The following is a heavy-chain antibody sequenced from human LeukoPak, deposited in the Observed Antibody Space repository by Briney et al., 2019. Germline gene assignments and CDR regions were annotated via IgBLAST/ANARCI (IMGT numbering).Heavy chain of an antibody. Sequence: GGSLRLSRAASGFTFSRHWMSWVRQAPGKGLERVAHMNQDGSAIYSIDSVKGRFTISRDNDKNSLYLHMSGLTVADTAVYYCARTVPGHPDDYFDYWGQGTLVTVSS. J-gene: IGHJ4*02. D-gene: IGHD6-19*01. CDR3: ARTVPGHPDDYFDY. CDR1: GFTFSRHW. V-gene: IGHV3-7*01. CDR2: MNQDGSAI.